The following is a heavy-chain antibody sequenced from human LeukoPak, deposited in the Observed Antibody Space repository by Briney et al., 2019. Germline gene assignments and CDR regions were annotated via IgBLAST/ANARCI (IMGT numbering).Heavy chain of an antibody. V-gene: IGHV4-34*01. Sequence: SETLSLTCAVYGGSFSGYYWSWIRQPPGKGLEWIVEINHSGSTNYNPSLKSRVTISVDTSKNQFSLKLSSVTAADTAVYYCARGVGRFLEWLLRMDYFDYWGQGTLVTVSS. D-gene: IGHD3-3*01. J-gene: IGHJ4*02. CDR3: ARGVGRFLEWLLRMDYFDY. CDR1: GGSFSGYY. CDR2: INHSGST.